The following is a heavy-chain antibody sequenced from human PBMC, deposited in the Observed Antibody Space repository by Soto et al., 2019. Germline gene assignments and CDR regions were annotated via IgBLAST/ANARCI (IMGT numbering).Heavy chain of an antibody. Sequence: ASVKVSCKASGYTFTSYDINWVRQATGHGLEWMGWMNPNSGNTGYAQKFQGRVTMTRNTSISTAYMELSSLRSEDTAVYYCACPAKVPRMNCDYGIDDWGQGTTVTVSS. CDR3: ACPAKVPRMNCDYGIDD. J-gene: IGHJ6*02. CDR1: GYTFTSYD. CDR2: MNPNSGNT. D-gene: IGHD2-2*01. V-gene: IGHV1-8*01.